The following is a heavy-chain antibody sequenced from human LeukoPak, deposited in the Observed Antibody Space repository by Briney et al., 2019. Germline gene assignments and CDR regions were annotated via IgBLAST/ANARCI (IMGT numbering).Heavy chain of an antibody. CDR2: ISYDGSNK. CDR1: GFTFSSYG. D-gene: IGHD6-13*01. V-gene: IGHV3-30*03. CDR3: ASRIATAGSVDY. Sequence: GGSLRLSCAASGFTFSSYGMHWVRQAPGKGLEWVAVISYDGSNKYYADSVKGRFTISRDNSKNTLYLQMNSLRAEDTAVYYCASRIATAGSVDYWGQGTQVTVSS. J-gene: IGHJ4*02.